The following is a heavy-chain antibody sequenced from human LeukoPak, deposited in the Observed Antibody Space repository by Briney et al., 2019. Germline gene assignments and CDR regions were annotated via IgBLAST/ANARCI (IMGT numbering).Heavy chain of an antibody. CDR2: ISSSGSTI. Sequence: GGSLRLSCAASGFTFSRYEMNWVRQAPGKGLEGVSYISSSGSTIYYADTVKGRVTISRDNAKNSLYLKMNSLRAEDTAVYYCARDGDPNCSGGSCYFYYYYNGMDVWGKGTTVTVSS. CDR3: ARDGDPNCSGGSCYFYYYYNGMDV. J-gene: IGHJ6*04. V-gene: IGHV3-48*03. CDR1: GFTFSRYE. D-gene: IGHD2-15*01.